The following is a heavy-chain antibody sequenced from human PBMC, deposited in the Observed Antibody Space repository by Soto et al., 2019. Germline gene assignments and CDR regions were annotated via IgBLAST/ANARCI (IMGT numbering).Heavy chain of an antibody. CDR3: ATWCYYDSSGYSYYGMDV. D-gene: IGHD3-22*01. J-gene: IGHJ6*02. Sequence: ASVKVSCKVSGYTLTELSMHWVRQAPGKGLEWMGGFDPEDGETIYAQKFQGRVTMTEDTSTDTAYMELSSLRSEDTAVYYCATWCYYDSSGYSYYGMDVWGQGTTVTVS. V-gene: IGHV1-24*01. CDR1: GYTLTELS. CDR2: FDPEDGET.